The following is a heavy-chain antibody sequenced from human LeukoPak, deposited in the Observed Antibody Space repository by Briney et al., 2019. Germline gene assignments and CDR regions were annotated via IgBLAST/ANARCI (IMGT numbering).Heavy chain of an antibody. J-gene: IGHJ4*02. CDR3: ARDHDFWSGFDY. Sequence: GGSLRLSCAASGFTVSTNYMSWVRQAPGKGLEWVSVIYSGGSTYYADSVKGRFTISRDNSKNTPYLQMNSLRAEDTAVYYCARDHDFWSGFDYWGQGTLVTVSS. D-gene: IGHD3-3*01. CDR2: IYSGGST. V-gene: IGHV3-53*01. CDR1: GFTVSTNY.